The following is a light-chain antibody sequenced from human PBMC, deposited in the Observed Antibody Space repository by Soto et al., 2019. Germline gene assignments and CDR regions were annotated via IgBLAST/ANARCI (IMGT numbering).Light chain of an antibody. CDR1: SSNIGINT. Sequence: QSVLTQPPSASGTPGQTVTISCSGSSSNIGINTVNWYQQVPGTAPKVLMYSNNQRPSGVPDRFSGSKSGTSASLAISGLQSEDEADYYCAAWDDSLNGWVFGGGTKVTVL. CDR2: SNN. J-gene: IGLJ3*02. CDR3: AAWDDSLNGWV. V-gene: IGLV1-44*01.